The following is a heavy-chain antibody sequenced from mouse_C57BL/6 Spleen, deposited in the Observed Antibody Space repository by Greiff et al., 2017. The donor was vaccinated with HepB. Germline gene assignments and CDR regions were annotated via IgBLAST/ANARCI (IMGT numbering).Heavy chain of an antibody. CDR1: GYTFTSYW. CDR3: ASSPGDLLLLY. V-gene: IGHV1-50*01. J-gene: IGHJ2*01. D-gene: IGHD1-1*01. Sequence: QVQLQQPGAELVKPGASVKLSCKASGYTFTSYWMQWVKQRPGQGLEWIGEIDPSDSYTNYNQKFKGKATLTVDTSSSTAYMQLSSLTSEDSAVYFCASSPGDLLLLYWGQGTTLTVSS. CDR2: IDPSDSYT.